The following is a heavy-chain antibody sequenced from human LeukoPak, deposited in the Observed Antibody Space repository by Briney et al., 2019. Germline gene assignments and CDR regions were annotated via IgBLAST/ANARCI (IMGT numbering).Heavy chain of an antibody. D-gene: IGHD3-16*01. J-gene: IGHJ4*02. Sequence: PGGSLRLSCAASGFTFGNYGMSWVRQAPGKGLEWVSGISGSGDSTYYADSVKGRFTISRDNSKNTLYLQMNSLRAEDTAVYYCAREGPYYVWGDEANDYWGQGTLVTVSS. CDR2: ISGSGDST. CDR1: GFTFGNYG. CDR3: AREGPYYVWGDEANDY. V-gene: IGHV3-23*01.